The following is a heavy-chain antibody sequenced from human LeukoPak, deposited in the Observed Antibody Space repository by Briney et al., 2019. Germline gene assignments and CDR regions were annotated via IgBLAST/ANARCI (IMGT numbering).Heavy chain of an antibody. CDR1: GYTFTSYY. V-gene: IGHV1-46*01. J-gene: IGHJ4*02. D-gene: IGHD6-13*01. CDR2: INPSGGST. Sequence: GASVKVSCKASGYTFTSYYMHWVRQAPGQGLEWMGIINPSGGSTNYAQKFQGRVTITADKSTSTAYMELSSLRSEDTAVYYCARGEWIPETDPGIAAAGTNKKYHDYWGQGTLVTVSS. CDR3: ARGEWIPETDPGIAAAGTNKKYHDY.